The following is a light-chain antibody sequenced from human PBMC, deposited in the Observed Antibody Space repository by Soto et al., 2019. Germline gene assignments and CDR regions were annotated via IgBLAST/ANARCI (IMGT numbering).Light chain of an antibody. V-gene: IGKV3-11*01. Sequence: EIVLTQSPATLSLSPGERATLSCRASQSVGSYLAWYHQKPGGAPRLLIYDASNRATGIPARFSGSGSGTDFTLTISSLEPEDFAVYYCQQRSGSWTFGQGTKVEIK. CDR3: QQRSGSWT. J-gene: IGKJ1*01. CDR1: QSVGSY. CDR2: DAS.